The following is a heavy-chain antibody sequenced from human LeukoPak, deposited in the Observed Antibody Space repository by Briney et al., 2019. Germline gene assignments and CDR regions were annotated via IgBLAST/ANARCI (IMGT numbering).Heavy chain of an antibody. CDR2: IYSGGST. CDR3: ARALVGATDYYFDY. V-gene: IGHV3-66*01. D-gene: IGHD1-26*01. J-gene: IGHJ4*02. CDR1: GFTVSSNY. Sequence: GESLKISCAASGFTVSSNYMSWVRQAPGKGLEWVSVIYSGGSTNYADSVKGRFTISRDNSKNTLYLQMNSLRAEDTAVYYCARALVGATDYYFDYWGQGTLVTVSS.